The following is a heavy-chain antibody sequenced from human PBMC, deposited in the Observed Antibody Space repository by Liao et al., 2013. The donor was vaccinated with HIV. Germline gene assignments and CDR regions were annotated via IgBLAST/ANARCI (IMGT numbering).Heavy chain of an antibody. CDR1: GGSINSAEHF. CDR3: ARVSNWNNYYFYIDV. J-gene: IGHJ6*03. CDR2: IYYSGTT. Sequence: QLQLQESGPGLVKPSQTLSLTCSVSGGSINSAEHFWTWIRQPPGKGLEWIGYIYYSGTTNYNSSLKSRLTISQDTSKNRFSLRLTSVTAADTAVYFCARVSNWNNYYFYIDVWGKGTTVIVSS. V-gene: IGHV4-30-4*08. D-gene: IGHD1/OR15-1a*01.